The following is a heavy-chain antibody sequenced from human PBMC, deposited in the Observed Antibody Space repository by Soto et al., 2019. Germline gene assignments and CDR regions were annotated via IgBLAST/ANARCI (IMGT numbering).Heavy chain of an antibody. CDR1: GYTFSSYA. Sequence: QAHLVQSGAEVRKPGASVKVSCKASGYTFSSYAMHWVRRAPGQRLEWMGWINAGYGNTKSSQKFQDRVTISRDTSASTAYMELTSLRSEDTAVYYCARDTGDGTFDFWGQGTLVTVSS. CDR2: INAGYGNT. J-gene: IGHJ4*02. V-gene: IGHV1-3*01. CDR3: ARDTGDGTFDF. D-gene: IGHD7-27*01.